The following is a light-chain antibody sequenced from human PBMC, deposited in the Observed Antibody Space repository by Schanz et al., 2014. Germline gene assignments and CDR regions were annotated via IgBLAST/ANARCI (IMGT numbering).Light chain of an antibody. CDR3: SSYTTSGALV. CDR1: SSDIGGYHY. Sequence: QSALTQPASVSGSPGQSITVSCAGTSSDIGGYHYVSWYQQHPGRAPKLLIFDVTNRPSGVSDRFSGSKSGNTASLIISRLQPDDEAHYFCSSYTTSGALVFGGGTKLTVL. V-gene: IGLV2-14*03. CDR2: DVT. J-gene: IGLJ3*02.